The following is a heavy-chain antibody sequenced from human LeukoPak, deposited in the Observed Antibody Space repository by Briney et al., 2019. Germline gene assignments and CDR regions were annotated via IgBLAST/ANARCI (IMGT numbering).Heavy chain of an antibody. V-gene: IGHV4-59*12. CDR1: GGSISTYY. Sequence: SETLSLTCSVSGGSISTYYWTWIRQPPGKGLEWIGYIYYSGSTNYNPSLKSRVTISVDTSKNQFSLKLSSVTAADTAVYYCARDNDALPDAFDIWGQGTMVTVSS. CDR2: IYYSGST. CDR3: ARDNDALPDAFDI. D-gene: IGHD2-15*01. J-gene: IGHJ3*02.